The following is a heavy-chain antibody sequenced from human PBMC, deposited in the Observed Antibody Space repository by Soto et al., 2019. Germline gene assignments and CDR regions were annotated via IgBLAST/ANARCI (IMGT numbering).Heavy chain of an antibody. CDR1: GGSISSYY. CDR2: FYYSGST. D-gene: IGHD3-22*01. CDR3: ARAGYYYDSSGYPLDC. V-gene: IGHV4-59*08. Sequence: PSETLSLTCTVSGGSISSYYWSWIRQPPGKGLEWIGYFYYSGSTNYNPFLKSRVTISVDTSKNQFSLKLSSVTAADTAVYYCARAGYYYDSSGYPLDCWGQGTLVTVSS. J-gene: IGHJ4*02.